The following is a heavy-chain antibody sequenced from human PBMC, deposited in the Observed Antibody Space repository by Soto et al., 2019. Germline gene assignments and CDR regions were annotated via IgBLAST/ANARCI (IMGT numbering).Heavy chain of an antibody. D-gene: IGHD1-26*01. V-gene: IGHV1-8*01. CDR2: MQPSTGRT. CDR3: ARGVSAGVDY. Sequence: QVQLVQSGAEVREPGASVKVSCKASGYSFTSLDINWVRQTAGQGREWMGWMQPSTGRTGYAQKFQGRVTMTRDTSINTAYRELTTRTAEDTAFDYGARGVSAGVDYWGQGTLVTVSS. J-gene: IGHJ4*02. CDR1: GYSFTSLD.